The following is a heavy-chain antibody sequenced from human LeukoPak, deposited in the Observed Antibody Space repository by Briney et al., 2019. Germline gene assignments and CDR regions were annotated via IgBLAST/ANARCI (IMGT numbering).Heavy chain of an antibody. D-gene: IGHD5-12*01. CDR1: GGSISSSNW. CDR2: IYHSGTT. CDR3: ARDPHSGYDLADY. J-gene: IGHJ4*02. V-gene: IGHV4-4*02. Sequence: SATLSLTCAVSGGSISSSNWWSWVRQPPGKGLEWIGEIYHSGTTNYNPSLKSRVTISVDKSKNQFSLNLSSVTAADTAVYYCARDPHSGYDLADYWGQGTLVTVSS.